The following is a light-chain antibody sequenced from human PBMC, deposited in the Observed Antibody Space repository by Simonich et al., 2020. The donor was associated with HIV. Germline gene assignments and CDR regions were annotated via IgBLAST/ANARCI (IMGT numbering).Light chain of an antibody. V-gene: IGLV4-69*01. J-gene: IGLJ3*02. CDR2: LNSDGSH. CDR3: QTWGTGIRV. Sequence: QLVLTQSPSASASLGASVKLTCTLSSGHSSYAIAWHHQTPEKGPRYLMKLNSDGSHSKGDRIPDRFSGSSSGAERYLTFSSLQSEDEADYYCQTWGTGIRVFGGGTKLTVL. CDR1: SGHSSYA.